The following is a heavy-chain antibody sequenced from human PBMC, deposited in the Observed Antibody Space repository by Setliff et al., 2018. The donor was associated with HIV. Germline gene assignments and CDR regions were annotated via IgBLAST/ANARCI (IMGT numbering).Heavy chain of an antibody. CDR3: ATQRDIVMVPGQGGFDI. Sequence: GASVKVSCKASGYTFTSSGITWVRQAPGQGLEWMGRISVYNGNTIYAQKLQGRVIMTTGTSTSTAYMELRSLRSDDTAMYYCATQRDIVMVPGQGGFDIWAQGTMVTVSS. CDR1: GYTFTSSG. V-gene: IGHV1-18*01. CDR2: ISVYNGNT. D-gene: IGHD2-2*01. J-gene: IGHJ3*02.